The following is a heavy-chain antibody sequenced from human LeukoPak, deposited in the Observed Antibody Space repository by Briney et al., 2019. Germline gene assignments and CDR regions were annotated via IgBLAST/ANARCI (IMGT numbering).Heavy chain of an antibody. Sequence: PGGSLRLSCGASGFTLVSYACTWFRRPPGKGLEWCSTLSGSGGNTYYADSVRGRFSVSRVNVEKTVYLQLNSLRSDDTAVYYCARAGRGGTNNRYNDFYMDVWGKGTTVTVSS. V-gene: IGHV3-23*01. CDR3: ARAGRGGTNNRYNDFYMDV. CDR2: LSGSGGNT. D-gene: IGHD3-3*01. CDR1: GFTLVSYA. J-gene: IGHJ6*03.